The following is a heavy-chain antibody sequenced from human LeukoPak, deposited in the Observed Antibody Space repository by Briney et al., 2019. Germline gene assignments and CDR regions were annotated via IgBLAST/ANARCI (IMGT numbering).Heavy chain of an antibody. J-gene: IGHJ4*02. CDR2: INHSGST. Sequence: SETLSLTCAVYGGSFSGYYWSWIRHPPGKGLEWIGEINHSGSTNYNPSLKSRVTISVDTSQNPFSLKLCSVTPAATAVYYCARGRPRYYYGSGSYYRSPFDYWGQGTLVTVSS. V-gene: IGHV4-34*01. CDR1: GGSFSGYY. D-gene: IGHD3-10*01. CDR3: ARGRPRYYYGSGSYYRSPFDY.